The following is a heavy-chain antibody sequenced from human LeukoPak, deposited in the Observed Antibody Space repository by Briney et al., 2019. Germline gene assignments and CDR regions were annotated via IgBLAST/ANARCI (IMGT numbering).Heavy chain of an antibody. J-gene: IGHJ6*02. V-gene: IGHV5-51*01. CDR2: IYPGDSDT. Sequence: GESLQISCKGSGYSFTSYWIGWVRQMPGKGLEWMGIIYPGDSDTRYSPSFQGQVTISADKSISTAYLQWSSLKASDTAMYYCATHYCSSTSCSKDKYYYYYYGMDVWGQGTTVTVSS. CDR1: GYSFTSYW. D-gene: IGHD2-2*01. CDR3: ATHYCSSTSCSKDKYYYYYYGMDV.